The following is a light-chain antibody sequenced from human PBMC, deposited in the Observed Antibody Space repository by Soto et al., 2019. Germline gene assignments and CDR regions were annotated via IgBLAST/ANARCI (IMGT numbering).Light chain of an antibody. CDR3: QQYGSSPRT. V-gene: IGKV3-20*01. CDR1: QSVSSNY. CDR2: GAS. Sequence: IVLTQSPGTLSLSPGERATLSCRASQSVSSNYLAWYQQKPGQAPRLLIYGASSRATGIPDRFSGGGSGSDFTLTIGRLEPEDFAVYYCQQYGSSPRTFGQGTKVDIK. J-gene: IGKJ1*01.